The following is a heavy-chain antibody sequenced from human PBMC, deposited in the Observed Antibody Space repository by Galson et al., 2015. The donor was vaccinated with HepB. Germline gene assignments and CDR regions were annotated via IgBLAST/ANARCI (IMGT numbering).Heavy chain of an antibody. J-gene: IGHJ4*02. D-gene: IGHD3-16*01. CDR2: ISGSGNYI. V-gene: IGHV3-21*06. CDR1: GFTFSNYG. Sequence: SLRLSCAASGFTFSNYGMHWVRRAPGKGLEWVSSISGSGNYISYADSVEGRFTISRDNAKNLLYLQMNSLRGEDTAVYYCASHREIGAAGDYWGQGTLVTVSS. CDR3: ASHREIGAAGDY.